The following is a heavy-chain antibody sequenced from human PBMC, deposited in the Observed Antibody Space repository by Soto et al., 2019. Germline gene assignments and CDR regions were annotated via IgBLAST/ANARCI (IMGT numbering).Heavy chain of an antibody. Sequence: EVQLLESGGGLVQPGGSLRLSCAASGFTFSSYAVSWVRQAPGKGLEWVSSISGSGGSTNYADSGKGRFTISRDNSKKMMYVQMNSLRAEETAVYYCAKSRDYWYFDLWGRGTLVTVSS. CDR3: AKSRDYWYFDL. CDR1: GFTFSSYA. CDR2: ISGSGGST. J-gene: IGHJ2*01. V-gene: IGHV3-23*01.